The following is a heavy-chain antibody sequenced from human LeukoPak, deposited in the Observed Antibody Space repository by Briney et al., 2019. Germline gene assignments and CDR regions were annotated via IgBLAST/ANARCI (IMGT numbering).Heavy chain of an antibody. Sequence: SETLSLTCTVSGGSISSGGYYWSWIRQPPGKGLEWIGYIYHSGSTYYNPSLKSRVTISVDTSKNHFSLKLNSMTAADTAVYYCARGTFGGVIEFDYWGQGTLVTVSS. J-gene: IGHJ4*02. V-gene: IGHV4-30-2*01. D-gene: IGHD3-16*02. CDR1: GGSISSGGYY. CDR3: ARGTFGGVIEFDY. CDR2: IYHSGST.